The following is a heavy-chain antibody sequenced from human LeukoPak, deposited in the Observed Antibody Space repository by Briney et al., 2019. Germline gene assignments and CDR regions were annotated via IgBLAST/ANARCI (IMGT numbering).Heavy chain of an antibody. D-gene: IGHD4-17*01. Sequence: PGGSLRLSCAASGFTFSSYSMNWVRQAPGKGLEWVSSISSSSSYIYYADSLKGRFTISRDNAKNSLYLQMNSLRAEDTAVYYCARSQFTYDYGDWINFDYWGQGTLVTVSS. V-gene: IGHV3-21*01. J-gene: IGHJ4*02. CDR3: ARSQFTYDYGDWINFDY. CDR2: ISSSSSYI. CDR1: GFTFSSYS.